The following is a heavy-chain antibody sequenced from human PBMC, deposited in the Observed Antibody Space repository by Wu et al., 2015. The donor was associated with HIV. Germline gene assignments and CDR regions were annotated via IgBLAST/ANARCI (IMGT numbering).Heavy chain of an antibody. J-gene: IGHJ4*02. Sequence: QVQLVQSGAEVKKPGSSVKVSCQASGGSFSNYSVTWVRQAPGQGLEWMGGIIPLFDTSNYAQKFQGRVTITTDESTRTAYMELSSLRSEDTAVYYCARDRGAVPDYWGQGTLVTVSS. CDR3: ARDRGAVPDY. CDR2: IIPLFDTS. V-gene: IGHV1-69*05. CDR1: GGSFSNYS. D-gene: IGHD3-16*01.